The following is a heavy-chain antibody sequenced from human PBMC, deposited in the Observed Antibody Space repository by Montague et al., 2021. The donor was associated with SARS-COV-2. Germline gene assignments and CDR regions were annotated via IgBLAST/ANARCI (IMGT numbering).Heavy chain of an antibody. V-gene: IGHV4-31*03. CDR2: IYYTGSS. CDR3: ARGGRAYCSGGSCYFVFDY. Sequence: TLSLTCTVSGDSISSSAYDWSWIRQHPGKDLEWIVYIYYTGSSYYNPTLRIRLTISVDTSKNQFSLKLNSVTAADTAVYYCARGGRAYCSGGSCYFVFDYWGQGTLVTVSS. J-gene: IGHJ4*02. D-gene: IGHD2-15*01. CDR1: GDSISSSAYD.